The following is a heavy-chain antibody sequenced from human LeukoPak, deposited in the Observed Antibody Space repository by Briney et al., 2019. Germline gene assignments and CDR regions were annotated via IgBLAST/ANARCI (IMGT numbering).Heavy chain of an antibody. CDR3: AVAVAGSTMVWFDP. CDR2: IKQDGSEK. Sequence: GGSLRLSCAASGFTFSSYWMSWVRQAPGKGLEWVANIKQDGSEKYYVDSVKGRFTISRDNAKNSLYLQMNSLRAEDTAVYYCAVAVAGSTMVWFDPWGQGTLVTVSS. D-gene: IGHD6-19*01. CDR1: GFTFSSYW. V-gene: IGHV3-7*01. J-gene: IGHJ5*02.